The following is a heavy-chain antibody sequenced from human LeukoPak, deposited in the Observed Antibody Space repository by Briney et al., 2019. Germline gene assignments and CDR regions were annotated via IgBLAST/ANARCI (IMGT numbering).Heavy chain of an antibody. V-gene: IGHV3-30-3*02. CDR1: GFTFSNYA. J-gene: IGHJ4*02. D-gene: IGHD2-21*02. Sequence: GGSLRLSCAASGFTFSNYAIHWVRQAPGKGLEWVAVISYDGSNTNYADSVKGRFTISRDNSKTTLYLQMNSLRAEDTALYYCAKRAVTATIERGYFDNWGQGTPVIVSS. CDR2: ISYDGSNT. CDR3: AKRAVTATIERGYFDN.